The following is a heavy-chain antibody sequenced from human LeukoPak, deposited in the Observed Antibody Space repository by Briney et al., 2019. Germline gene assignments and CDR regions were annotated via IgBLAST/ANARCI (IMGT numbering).Heavy chain of an antibody. CDR1: GFTFSSYS. D-gene: IGHD6-6*01. CDR3: ARDPGIAARPSLFDY. V-gene: IGHV3-48*02. Sequence: GGSLRLSCAASGFTFSSYSMNWVRQAPGKGLEWVSYISSSSSTIYYADSVKGRFTISRDNAKNSLYLQTNSLRDEDTAVYYCARDPGIAARPSLFDYWGQGTLVTVSS. CDR2: ISSSSSTI. J-gene: IGHJ4*02.